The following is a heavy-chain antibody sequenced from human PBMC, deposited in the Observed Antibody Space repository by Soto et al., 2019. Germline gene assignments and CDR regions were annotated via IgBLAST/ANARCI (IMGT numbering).Heavy chain of an antibody. D-gene: IGHD2-2*01. V-gene: IGHV1-18*01. CDR3: TRVHFYCSSNTCWNGWFDT. CDR2: ISVYNGNT. Sequence: RKSSGYGRTVDLGSCGSQSTAQGLEWMGWISVYNGNTNYAQKLQGRATMTTDTSTSTAYMELRSLRSDDTAVYYCTRVHFYCSSNTCWNGWFDTWGQRTLVTVSS. J-gene: IGHJ5*02. CDR1: GYGRTVDL.